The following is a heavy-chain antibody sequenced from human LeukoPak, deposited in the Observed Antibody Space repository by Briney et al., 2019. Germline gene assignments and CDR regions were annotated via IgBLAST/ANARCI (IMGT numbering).Heavy chain of an antibody. CDR1: GGSISSGDYY. CDR2: IDYSGST. V-gene: IGHV4-30-4*08. CDR3: ARGGWRTSYYYYMDV. D-gene: IGHD1-14*01. Sequence: NPSETLSLTCTVSGGSISSGDYYWSWIRQPPGKGLEWIGYIDYSGSTYYNPSLKSRVTISVDTSKNQFSLKLSSVTAADTAVYYGARGGWRTSYYYYMDVWGKGTTVTVSS. J-gene: IGHJ6*03.